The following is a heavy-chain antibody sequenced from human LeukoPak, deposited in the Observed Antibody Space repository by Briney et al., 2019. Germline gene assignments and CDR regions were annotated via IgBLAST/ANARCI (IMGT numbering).Heavy chain of an antibody. Sequence: ASVKVSCKASGYTFTSYYMHWVRQAPGQGLEWMGIINPSGGSTSYAQKFQGRVTMIRDTSTSTVYMELSSLRSEDTAVYYCARDFFGVARLDYYYYYYMDVWGKGTTVTVSS. CDR3: ARDFFGVARLDYYYYYYMDV. J-gene: IGHJ6*03. V-gene: IGHV1-46*01. D-gene: IGHD3-3*01. CDR1: GYTFTSYY. CDR2: INPSGGST.